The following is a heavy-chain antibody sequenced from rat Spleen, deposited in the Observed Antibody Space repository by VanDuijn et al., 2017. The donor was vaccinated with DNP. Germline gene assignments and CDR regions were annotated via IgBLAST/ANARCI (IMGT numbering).Heavy chain of an antibody. V-gene: IGHV5-7*01. Sequence: EVQLVESGGGLVQPGRSLKLSCVASGFTFSDYNMAWVRQAPKKGLEWVATINYDGSSTSYSDSVKGRFSISRDNAENTVYLQMNSLRSEDTATYYCATSPGPNWFAYWGQGTLVTVSS. CDR3: ATSPGPNWFAY. D-gene: IGHD1-4*01. J-gene: IGHJ3*01. CDR2: INYDGSST. CDR1: GFTFSDYN.